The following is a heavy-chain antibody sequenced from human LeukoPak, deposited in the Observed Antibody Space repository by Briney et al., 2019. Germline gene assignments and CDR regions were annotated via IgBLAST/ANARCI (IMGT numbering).Heavy chain of an antibody. J-gene: IGHJ4*02. CDR3: ARGKYYYDSSGYWYY. CDR1: GGSFSGYY. CDR2: INHSGST. V-gene: IGHV4-34*01. Sequence: PSETLSLTCAVYGGSFSGYYWSWIRQPPGKGLEWIGEINHSGSTNYNPSLKSRVTISVDTSKNQFSLKLSSVTAADTAVYYCARGKYYYDSSGYWYYWGQGTLVTVSS. D-gene: IGHD3-22*01.